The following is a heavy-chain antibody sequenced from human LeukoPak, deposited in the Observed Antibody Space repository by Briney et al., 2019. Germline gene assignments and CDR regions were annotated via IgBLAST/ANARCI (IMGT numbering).Heavy chain of an antibody. D-gene: IGHD3-22*01. Sequence: GRSLRLSCAASGFTFSSYAMHWVRQAPGKGLEWVAVISYDGSNKYYADSVKGRFTISRDNSKNTLYLQMNSLRAEDTAVYYCARGNYYYDSSGYFGYWGQGTLVTVSS. CDR3: ARGNYYYDSSGYFGY. V-gene: IGHV3-30-3*01. J-gene: IGHJ4*02. CDR1: GFTFSSYA. CDR2: ISYDGSNK.